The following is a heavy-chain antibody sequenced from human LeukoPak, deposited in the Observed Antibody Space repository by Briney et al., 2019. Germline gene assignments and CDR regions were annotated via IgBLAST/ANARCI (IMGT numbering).Heavy chain of an antibody. Sequence: SETLSLTCTVSGYSISSGYYWGWIRQPPGKGLEWIGYIYRSGSTYYNPSLKSRVTISVDTSKNDFSLKLTSVTAADTAIYYCARIESYNGADYYMDVWGKGTTVTVSS. V-gene: IGHV4-38-2*02. CDR2: IYRSGST. CDR3: ARIESYNGADYYMDV. CDR1: GYSISSGYY. J-gene: IGHJ6*03. D-gene: IGHD5-24*01.